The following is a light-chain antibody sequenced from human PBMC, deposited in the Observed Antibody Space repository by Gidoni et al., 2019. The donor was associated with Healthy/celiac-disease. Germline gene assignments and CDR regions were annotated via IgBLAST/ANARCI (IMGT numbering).Light chain of an antibody. CDR1: QSVSSN. CDR2: GAS. J-gene: IGKJ5*01. Sequence: EIVMTQSPATLSVSPGERATLSCRASQSVSSNLAWYQQKPGQAPRLLSYGASTRATGIPARFSGSGSGTEFTLTISSLQSEDFAVYYCQQYNNWPPLTFXQXTRLEIK. CDR3: QQYNNWPPLT. V-gene: IGKV3-15*01.